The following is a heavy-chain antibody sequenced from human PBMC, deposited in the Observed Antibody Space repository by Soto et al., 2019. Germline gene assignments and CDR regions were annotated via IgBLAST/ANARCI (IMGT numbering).Heavy chain of an antibody. V-gene: IGHV3-53*05. Sequence: EVQLVETGGGLIQPGGSLTLSCSASGFIVSRNYMSWVRQGPGKGPEWVSIIHAGGNSFFADAVKGRFTISTDTSKNTLNLHMNNLKVEDTAVYYCVRDFTSWGQGTRVTVSS. CDR3: VRDFTS. J-gene: IGHJ4*02. CDR1: GFIVSRNY. CDR2: IHAGGNS.